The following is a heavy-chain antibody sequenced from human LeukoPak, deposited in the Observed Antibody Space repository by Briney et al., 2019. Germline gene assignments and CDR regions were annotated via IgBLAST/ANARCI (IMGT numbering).Heavy chain of an antibody. D-gene: IGHD5-18*01. CDR1: GGSFSGYY. CDR3: ARLRLVPDTYGMDV. CDR2: IYYSGST. Sequence: SETLSLTCAVYGGSFSGYYWSWIRQPPGKGLEWIGYIYYSGSTNYNPSLKSRVTISVDTSKNQFSLKLSSVTAADTAVYYCARLRLVPDTYGMDVWGQGTTVTVSS. J-gene: IGHJ6*02. V-gene: IGHV4-59*08.